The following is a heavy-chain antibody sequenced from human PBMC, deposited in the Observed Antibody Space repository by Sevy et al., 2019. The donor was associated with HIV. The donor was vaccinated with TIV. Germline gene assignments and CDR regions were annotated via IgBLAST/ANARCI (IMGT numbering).Heavy chain of an antibody. Sequence: ASVKVSCKASGGTFSSYAISWVRQAPGQGLEWMGGIIPIFGTANYVQKFQGRVTITADESTSTAYMELSSLRSEDTAVYYCPRVGHSCSSTFDYRGQGTLVTVSS. V-gene: IGHV1-69*13. CDR2: IIPIFGTA. CDR3: PRVGHSCSSTFDY. D-gene: IGHD6-6*01. J-gene: IGHJ4*02. CDR1: GGTFSSYA.